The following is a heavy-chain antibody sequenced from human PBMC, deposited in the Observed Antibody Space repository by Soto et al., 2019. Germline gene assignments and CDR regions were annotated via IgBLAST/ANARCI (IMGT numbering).Heavy chain of an antibody. J-gene: IGHJ4*02. CDR3: ARLTRGVYDLDRLWEKFDY. D-gene: IGHD5-12*01. CDR1: GFSLSTNGMG. CDR2: IYWDDDK. Sequence: QITVKESGLTLVKPTQTLTLTCTFSGFSLSTNGMGVGWIRQSPGKALEWLALIYWDDDKRYSPSLRSRLTITQDPSKNPVDLKMTNMDPLEPTNYYCARLTRGVYDLDRLWEKFDYWGQGTLVTVSS. V-gene: IGHV2-5*02.